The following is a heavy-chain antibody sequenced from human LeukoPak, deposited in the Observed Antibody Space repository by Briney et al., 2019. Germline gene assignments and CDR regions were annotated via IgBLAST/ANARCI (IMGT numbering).Heavy chain of an antibody. J-gene: IGHJ6*02. CDR3: ARGGGLDV. CDR2: INHNGNVN. V-gene: IGHV3-7*03. CDR1: GFTFSSYW. D-gene: IGHD3-16*01. Sequence: GGPLRLSCAASGFTFSSYWMNWARQAPGKGLEWVASINHNGNVNYYVDSVKGRFTISRDNAKNSLYLQMSNLRAEDTAVHFCARGGGLDVWGQGATVTVSS.